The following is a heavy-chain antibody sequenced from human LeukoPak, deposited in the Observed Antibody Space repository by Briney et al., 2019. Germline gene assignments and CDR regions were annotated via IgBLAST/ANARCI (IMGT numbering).Heavy chain of an antibody. CDR1: GFTFSSYA. CDR3: ARAKYSSSSDFDY. V-gene: IGHV3-30*01. CDR2: ISYDGSNK. D-gene: IGHD6-6*01. J-gene: IGHJ4*02. Sequence: PGGSLRLSCAASGFTFSSYAMQWVRQAPGKGLEWVAVISYDGSNKYYADSVKGRFTISRDNSKNTLYLQMNSLRAEDTAVYYCARAKYSSSSDFDYWGQGTLVTVSS.